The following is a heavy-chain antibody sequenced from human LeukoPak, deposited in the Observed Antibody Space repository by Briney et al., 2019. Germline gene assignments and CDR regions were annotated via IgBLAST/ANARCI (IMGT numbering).Heavy chain of an antibody. Sequence: PGGSLRLSCAASGFTFSNYWMPWVRQAPGKGLVWVSRIKGDGSHTIYADSVKGRFTISRDNAKNTLYLQMRSLRAEDTAVYYCVRDWDHFDFDSWGQGTLATVSS. CDR3: VRDWDHFDFDS. J-gene: IGHJ5*01. V-gene: IGHV3-74*01. D-gene: IGHD3-9*01. CDR2: IKGDGSHT. CDR1: GFTFSNYW.